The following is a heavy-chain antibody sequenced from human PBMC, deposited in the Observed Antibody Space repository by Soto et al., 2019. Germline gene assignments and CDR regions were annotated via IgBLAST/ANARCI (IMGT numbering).Heavy chain of an antibody. J-gene: IGHJ3*02. CDR3: AIAHGSGWAAFYI. V-gene: IGHV4-30-2*01. Sequence: QLQLQESGSGLVKPSQTLSLTCAVSGGSISSGVYSWSWIRQPPGKGLEWIGYIYHSGRTYYNPSLKSRVTVSVDRSKKQFSLTLSSVTAADTAIYYGAIAHGSGWAAFYIGGQVTMVPVSS. D-gene: IGHD3-10*01. CDR2: IYHSGRT. CDR1: GGSISSGVYS.